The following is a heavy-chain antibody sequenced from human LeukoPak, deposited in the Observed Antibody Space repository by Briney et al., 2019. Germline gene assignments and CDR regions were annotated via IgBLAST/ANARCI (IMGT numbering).Heavy chain of an antibody. J-gene: IGHJ4*02. Sequence: GGSLRLSCAASGFTFSSYAMSWVRQAPGKGLEWVSAISGSGGSTYYADSVKGRFTISRDNSKNTLYLQMNSLRAEDTAVYYCAKSAYCSGGSCYVFDYWGQGALVAVSS. CDR3: AKSAYCSGGSCYVFDY. CDR1: GFTFSSYA. V-gene: IGHV3-23*01. CDR2: ISGSGGST. D-gene: IGHD2-15*01.